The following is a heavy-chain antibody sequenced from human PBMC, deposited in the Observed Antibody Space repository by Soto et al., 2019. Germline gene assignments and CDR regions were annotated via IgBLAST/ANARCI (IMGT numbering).Heavy chain of an antibody. Sequence: ASVKVSCKASGYTFTNSYLHWVRQAPGEGLEWVGLINPGDAGTTYAQKFQGRVSITTDTSTRTVFMDLSSLTSDDTAVYYCAREGGGFDNWGQGTLVT. D-gene: IGHD3-16*01. CDR3: AREGGGFDN. CDR1: GYTFTNSY. V-gene: IGHV1-46*01. J-gene: IGHJ4*02. CDR2: INPGDAGT.